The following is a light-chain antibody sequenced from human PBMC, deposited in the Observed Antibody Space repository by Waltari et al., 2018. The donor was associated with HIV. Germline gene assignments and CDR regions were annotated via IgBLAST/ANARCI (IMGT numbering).Light chain of an antibody. V-gene: IGLV2-8*01. J-gene: IGLJ2*01. Sequence: QSALTHPPSTSGSPGQAVTISCTGASGYVGGYTSVSWYQQHPGKAPKLIIYEVIKRPSGVPDRFSGSKSGNTASLTVSGLQAEDEADYYCSSYAGSDNRVVFGGGTKLTVL. CDR3: SSYAGSDNRVV. CDR1: SGYVGGYTS. CDR2: EVI.